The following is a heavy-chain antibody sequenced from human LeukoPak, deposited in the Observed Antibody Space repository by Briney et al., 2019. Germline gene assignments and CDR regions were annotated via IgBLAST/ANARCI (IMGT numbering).Heavy chain of an antibody. Sequence: GGSLRLSCTASGFPVSDNYMNWVRQAPGKGLEWVSSISSSSSYIYYADSVKGRFTISRDNAKNSLYLQMNSLRAEDTAVYYCARDRGGLWFGELPFDYWGQGTLVTVSS. J-gene: IGHJ4*02. CDR3: ARDRGGLWFGELPFDY. D-gene: IGHD3-10*01. V-gene: IGHV3-21*01. CDR2: ISSSSSYI. CDR1: GFPVSDNY.